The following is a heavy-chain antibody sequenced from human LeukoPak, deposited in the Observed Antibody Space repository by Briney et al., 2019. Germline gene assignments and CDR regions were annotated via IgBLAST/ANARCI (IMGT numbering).Heavy chain of an antibody. CDR3: ASRGSGGYALDY. J-gene: IGHJ4*02. D-gene: IGHD5-12*01. CDR2: INHSGST. Sequence: SETLSLTCAVYGGSFSGYYWSWIRQPPGKGLEWIGEINHSGSTNYNPSLKSRVTISVDTSKNQFSLKLNSVTAADTAVYYCASRGSGGYALDYWGQGTLVTVSS. V-gene: IGHV4-34*01. CDR1: GGSFSGYY.